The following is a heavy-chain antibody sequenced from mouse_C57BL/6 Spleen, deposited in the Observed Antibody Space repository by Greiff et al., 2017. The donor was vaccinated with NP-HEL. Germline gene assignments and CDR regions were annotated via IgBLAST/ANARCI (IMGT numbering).Heavy chain of an antibody. V-gene: IGHV7-3*01. CDR3: ARSHYYGSSYYAMDY. CDR1: GFTFTDYY. D-gene: IGHD1-1*01. J-gene: IGHJ4*01. CDR2: IRNKANGYTT. Sequence: EVKLVESGGGLVQPGGSLSLSCAASGFTFTDYYMSWVRQPPGKALEWLGFIRNKANGYTTEYSASVKGRFTISRDNSQSILYLQMNALRAEDSATYYCARSHYYGSSYYAMDYWGQGTSVTVSS.